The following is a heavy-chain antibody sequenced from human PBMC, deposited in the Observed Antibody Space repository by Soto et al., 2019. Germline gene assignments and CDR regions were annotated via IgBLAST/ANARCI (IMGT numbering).Heavy chain of an antibody. CDR1: GFTFSSYA. CDR2: ISYDGSNK. D-gene: IGHD3-22*01. Sequence: QVQLVESGGGVVQPGRSLRLSCAASGFTFSSYAMHWVRQAPGKGLEWVAVISYDGSNKYYADSVKGRFTISRDNSKNTLYLQMNSLRAEDTAVYYCARDLHYYDSSGYYQWNYYYYGMDVWGQGTTVTDSS. V-gene: IGHV3-30-3*01. CDR3: ARDLHYYDSSGYYQWNYYYYGMDV. J-gene: IGHJ6*02.